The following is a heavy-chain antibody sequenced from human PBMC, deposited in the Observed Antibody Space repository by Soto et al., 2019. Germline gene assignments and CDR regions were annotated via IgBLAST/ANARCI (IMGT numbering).Heavy chain of an antibody. V-gene: IGHV3-74*01. CDR1: GSTFSGYW. CDR2: INSDGSTT. D-gene: IGHD3-16*01. Sequence: HPGGSLRLSCAASGSTFSGYWMNWVRQAPGKGLVWVSRINSDGSTTNYADSVKGRFTISRDNAKNTLYLQMNSLRAEDTALYYCARALYTRSRFDSWGQGTLVTVSS. J-gene: IGHJ4*02. CDR3: ARALYTRSRFDS.